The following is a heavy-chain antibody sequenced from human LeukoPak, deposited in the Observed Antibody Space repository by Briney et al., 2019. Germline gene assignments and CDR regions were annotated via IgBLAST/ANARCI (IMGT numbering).Heavy chain of an antibody. D-gene: IGHD1-26*01. CDR1: GGSISSSSYY. Sequence: SETLSLTCTVSGGSISSSSYYWGWIRQPPGKGLEWIGSIYYSGSTYYNPSLKSRVTISVDTSKNQFSLRLSSVTAADTAVYYCARSIVGAMSSFDYWGQGTLVTVSS. V-gene: IGHV4-39*07. CDR2: IYYSGST. J-gene: IGHJ4*02. CDR3: ARSIVGAMSSFDY.